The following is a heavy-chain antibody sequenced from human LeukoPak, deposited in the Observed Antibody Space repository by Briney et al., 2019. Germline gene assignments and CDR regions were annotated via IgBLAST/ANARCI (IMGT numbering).Heavy chain of an antibody. V-gene: IGHV3-23*01. Sequence: GGSLRLSCAASGFTFSSYAMSWVRQAPGKGLEWVSAISGSGGSTYYADSVKGRFTISRDNSKNTLYLQMDSLRAEDTAVYYCAKDAICSSTSCYVDYWGQGTLVTVSS. J-gene: IGHJ4*02. CDR3: AKDAICSSTSCYVDY. CDR1: GFTFSSYA. CDR2: ISGSGGST. D-gene: IGHD2-2*01.